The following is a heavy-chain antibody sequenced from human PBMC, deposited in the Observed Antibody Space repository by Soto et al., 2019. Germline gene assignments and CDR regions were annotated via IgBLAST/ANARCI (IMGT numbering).Heavy chain of an antibody. CDR3: ARENYGDVLLWFGELEAGLDY. Sequence: QVQLVQSGAEVKKPGASVKVSCMASGYTFTSYGISWVRQAPGQGLEWMGWISAYNGNTNYAQKLQGRVTMTTDTSTSTAYMELRSLRSDDTAVYYCARENYGDVLLWFGELEAGLDYWGQGTLVTVSS. V-gene: IGHV1-18*01. CDR2: ISAYNGNT. CDR1: GYTFTSYG. J-gene: IGHJ4*02. D-gene: IGHD3-10*01.